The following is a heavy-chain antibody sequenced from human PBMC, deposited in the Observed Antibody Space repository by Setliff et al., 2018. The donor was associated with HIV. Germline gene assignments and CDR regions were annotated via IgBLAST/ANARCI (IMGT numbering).Heavy chain of an antibody. CDR1: GGSISSGGYY. V-gene: IGHV4-31*03. CDR3: AADPGVYNFWSGREHWFDP. D-gene: IGHD3-3*01. J-gene: IGHJ5*02. CDR2: IYYSGST. Sequence: SETLSLTCTVSGGSISSGGYYWSWIRQHPGKGLEWIGYIYYSGSTYYNPSLKSRLTISVDTSKNQFSLKLSSVTAADTAVYYCAADPGVYNFWSGREHWFDPWGQGTLVTVSS.